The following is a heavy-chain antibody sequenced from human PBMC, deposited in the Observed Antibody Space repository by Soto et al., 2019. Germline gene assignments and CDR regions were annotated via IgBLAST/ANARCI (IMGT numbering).Heavy chain of an antibody. D-gene: IGHD1-26*01. V-gene: IGHV4-39*07. CDR2: FFIGGNT. CDR1: GGSITGGSISSTTYY. Sequence: SETLSLTCTVSGGSITGGSISSTTYYWGWMRQPPGKGLEWIASFFIGGNTYYNPSLKSRVTISVDTSKNQFSLKLSSVTAADTAVYYCARAWYSGSYCVWFDPWGQGTLVTVSS. CDR3: ARAWYSGSYCVWFDP. J-gene: IGHJ5*02.